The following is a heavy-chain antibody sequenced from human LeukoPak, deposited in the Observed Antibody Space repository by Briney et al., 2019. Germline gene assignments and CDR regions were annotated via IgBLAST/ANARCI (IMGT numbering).Heavy chain of an antibody. J-gene: IGHJ3*02. CDR2: IYYSGST. Sequence: SETLSLTCTVSGGSISSYYWSWIRQPPGKGLEWIGYIYYSGSTNYNPSLKSRVTISVDTSKNQFSLKLSSVTAADTAVYYCARPTSELGTTGSDAFDIWGQGTMVTVSS. CDR3: ARPTSELGTTGSDAFDI. CDR1: GGSISSYY. D-gene: IGHD1-7*01. V-gene: IGHV4-59*01.